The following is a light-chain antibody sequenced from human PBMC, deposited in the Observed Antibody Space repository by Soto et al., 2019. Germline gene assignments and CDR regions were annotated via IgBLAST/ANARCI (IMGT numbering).Light chain of an antibody. J-gene: IGKJ5*01. CDR2: DAA. Sequence: EIVLTQSPGTLSLSPGARATLSCRASQSVSNNYLAWYQQKPGQAPRLPIYDAASRATGIADRFSGSGSGTDFTLTISRMEPEDFAVYYCQQYGGSPPAITFGQGTRLEIK. V-gene: IGKV3-20*01. CDR3: QQYGGSPPAIT. CDR1: QSVSNNY.